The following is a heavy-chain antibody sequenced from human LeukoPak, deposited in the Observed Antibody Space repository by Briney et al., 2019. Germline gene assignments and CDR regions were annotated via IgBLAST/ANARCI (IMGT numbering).Heavy chain of an antibody. J-gene: IGHJ4*02. CDR3: ARRTPGFYDTSGFYNGYVDY. Sequence: PSETLSLTCTVSGDSVSSYYWTWIRQSPGKGLEWIGDIYYTGITDSNPSLKSRVTISVDTSKNQFSLKMTSVTPADTAVYFCARRTPGFYDTSGFYNGYVDYWGQGTLVTVSS. D-gene: IGHD3-22*01. CDR1: GDSVSSYY. CDR2: IYYTGIT. V-gene: IGHV4-59*02.